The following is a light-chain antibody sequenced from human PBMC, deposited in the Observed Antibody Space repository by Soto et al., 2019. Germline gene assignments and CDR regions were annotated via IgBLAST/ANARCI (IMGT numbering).Light chain of an antibody. CDR1: SSDVGAYKF. J-gene: IGLJ2*01. CDR2: EVS. V-gene: IGLV2-8*01. Sequence: SVLTQPPSASGSPGQSVAISCTGTSSDVGAYKFVSWYQQHPGKAPKVMIYEVSKRPSGVPDRFSGSKSGNTASLTVSGLQAEDEGDYYCSSYAGSNNVIFGGGTKVTVL. CDR3: SSYAGSNNVI.